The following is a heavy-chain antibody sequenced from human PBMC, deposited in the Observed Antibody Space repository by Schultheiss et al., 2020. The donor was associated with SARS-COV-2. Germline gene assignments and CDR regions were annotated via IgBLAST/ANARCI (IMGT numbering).Heavy chain of an antibody. CDR1: GGSISSGGYY. V-gene: IGHV4-31*03. J-gene: IGHJ4*02. CDR3: ARGYSYGFYYFDY. Sequence: SQTLSLTCTVSGGSISSGGYYWSWIRQHPGKGLEWIGEIYHSGSTNYNPSLKTRVTISVDTSKNQFSLKLNSVTAADTAVYYCARGYSYGFYYFDYWGQGTLVTVS. D-gene: IGHD5-18*01. CDR2: IYHSGST.